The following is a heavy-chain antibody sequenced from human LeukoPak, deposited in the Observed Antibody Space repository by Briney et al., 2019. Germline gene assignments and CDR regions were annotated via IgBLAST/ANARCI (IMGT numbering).Heavy chain of an antibody. CDR2: IYHSGST. J-gene: IGHJ3*02. CDR1: GGSISSNDW. D-gene: IGHD3-10*01. CDR3: ARVVLLWFGESFPAAFDI. V-gene: IGHV4-4*02. Sequence: SETLSLTCAVSGGSISSNDWWTWVRQPPGKGLECIGEIYHSGSTNYNPSLKSRVTISVDKSKNPFSLNLSSVTAADTAVYYCARVVLLWFGESFPAAFDILGQGTMVTVSS.